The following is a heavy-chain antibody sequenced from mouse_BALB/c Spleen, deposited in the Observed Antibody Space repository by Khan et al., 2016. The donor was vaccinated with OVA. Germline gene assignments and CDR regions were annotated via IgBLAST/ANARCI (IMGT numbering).Heavy chain of an antibody. CDR1: GFNIKDTH. Sequence: VRLQQSGAELVKPGASVKLSCTASGFNIKDTHMHWVKQRPEQGLAWIGRIDPANDNSKYDPRFQGKATITADTSSNTAYLHLSSLTSEDTAVYYCAPAGTGDYFDYWGQGTTLTVSS. J-gene: IGHJ2*01. V-gene: IGHV14-3*02. D-gene: IGHD4-1*01. CDR2: IDPANDNS. CDR3: APAGTGDYFDY.